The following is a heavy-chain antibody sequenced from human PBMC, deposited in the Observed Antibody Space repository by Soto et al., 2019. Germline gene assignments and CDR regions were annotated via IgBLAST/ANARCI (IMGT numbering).Heavy chain of an antibody. CDR1: GGSFSGYY. J-gene: IGHJ5*02. D-gene: IGHD2-2*01. Sequence: SKTLYLTCAVYGGSFSGYYWSWIRQPPGKGLEWIGEINHSGSTNYNPSLKSRVTISVDTSKNQFSLKLSSVTAADTAVYYCARFAPVVLTAAIGRNLFTPSGQGTSVTVSS. CDR3: ARFAPVVLTAAIGRNLFTP. CDR2: INHSGST. V-gene: IGHV4-34*01.